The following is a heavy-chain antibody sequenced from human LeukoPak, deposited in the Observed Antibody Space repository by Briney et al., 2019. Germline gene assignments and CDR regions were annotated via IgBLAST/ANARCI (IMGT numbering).Heavy chain of an antibody. D-gene: IGHD2-15*01. CDR3: ASGVDPTEKAPYFDY. CDR2: IYYSGST. J-gene: IGHJ4*02. CDR1: GGSISSYY. V-gene: IGHV4-59*13. Sequence: PSETLSLTCTVSGGSISSYYWSWIRQPPGKGLEWIGYIYYSGSTNYNPSLKSRVTISVDTSKNQFSLKLSSVTAADTAVYYCASGVDPTEKAPYFDYWGQGTLVTVSS.